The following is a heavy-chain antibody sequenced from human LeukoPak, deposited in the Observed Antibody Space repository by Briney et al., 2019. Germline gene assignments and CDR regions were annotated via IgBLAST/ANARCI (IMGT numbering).Heavy chain of an antibody. J-gene: IGHJ2*01. CDR1: GFTFDDYA. V-gene: IGHV3-9*01. D-gene: IGHD7-27*01. Sequence: PGRSLRLSCAASGFTFDDYAMHWVRQAPGKGLEWVSGIRWNSVNIGYADSVKGRFTISRDNPKNSLYLQMNSLRPEDTALYYCARDLYGDGYFDLWGRGTLVTVSS. CDR2: IRWNSVNI. CDR3: ARDLYGDGYFDL.